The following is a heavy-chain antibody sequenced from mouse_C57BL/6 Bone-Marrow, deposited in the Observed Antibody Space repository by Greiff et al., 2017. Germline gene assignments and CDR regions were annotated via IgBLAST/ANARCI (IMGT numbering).Heavy chain of an antibody. Sequence: EVKLQESGPGLVKPSQSLSLTCSVTGYSITSGYYWNWIRQFPGNKLEWMGYISYDGSNNYNPSLTNRISITRDTSKNQFFLKLNSVTTEDTATYYGARGGWLRLAYWGQGTLVTVSA. V-gene: IGHV3-6*01. CDR3: ARGGWLRLAY. D-gene: IGHD2-3*01. CDR2: ISYDGSN. J-gene: IGHJ3*01. CDR1: GYSITSGYY.